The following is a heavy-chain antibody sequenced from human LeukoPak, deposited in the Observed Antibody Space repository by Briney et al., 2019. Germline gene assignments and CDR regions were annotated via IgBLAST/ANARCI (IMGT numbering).Heavy chain of an antibody. Sequence: SETLSLTCAVSGYSISSGYYWGWIRQPPGKGLEWIGEINHSGSTNYNPSLKSRVTISVDTSKNQFSLKLSSVTAADTAVYYCARGGDYDYVWGSNKYYFDYWGQGTLVTVSS. CDR3: ARGGDYDYVWGSNKYYFDY. V-gene: IGHV4-38-2*01. J-gene: IGHJ4*02. D-gene: IGHD3-16*01. CDR2: INHSGST. CDR1: GYSISSGYY.